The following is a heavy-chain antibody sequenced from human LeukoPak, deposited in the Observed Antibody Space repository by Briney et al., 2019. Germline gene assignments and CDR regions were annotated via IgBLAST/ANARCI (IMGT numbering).Heavy chain of an antibody. Sequence: ASVKVSCKVSGYTLTELSMHWVRQAPGKGLEWIGGFDPEDGETIYAQKFQGRVTMTEDASTDTAYMELSSLRSEDTAVYYCATGVGATSRWFDPWGQGTLVTVSS. CDR3: ATGVGATSRWFDP. J-gene: IGHJ5*02. CDR2: FDPEDGET. CDR1: GYTLTELS. D-gene: IGHD1-26*01. V-gene: IGHV1-24*01.